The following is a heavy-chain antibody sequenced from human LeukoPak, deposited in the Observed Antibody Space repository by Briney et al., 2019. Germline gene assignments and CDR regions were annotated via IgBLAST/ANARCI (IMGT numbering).Heavy chain of an antibody. CDR1: GFTFSIYW. V-gene: IGHV3-74*01. Sequence: GGSLRLSCEASGFTFSIYWMHWVRQAPGKGLVWVSHINSNGGSTTYADSVKGRFTISRDNAKNTLYLQMDSLRAEDTAMYCCVREAYSSSWSYFDHWGQGALVTVSS. J-gene: IGHJ4*02. D-gene: IGHD6-13*01. CDR2: INSNGGST. CDR3: VREAYSSSWSYFDH.